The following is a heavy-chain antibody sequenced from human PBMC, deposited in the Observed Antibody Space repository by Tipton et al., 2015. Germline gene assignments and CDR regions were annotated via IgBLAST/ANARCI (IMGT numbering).Heavy chain of an antibody. CDR3: AKAYSSGWYWGFDY. D-gene: IGHD6-19*01. CDR1: GFTFSEYS. CDR2: IRQDGSEK. Sequence: SLRLSCVASGFTFSEYSMSWVRQAPGKGLEWVANIRQDGSEKYYGDSVKGRFTISRDNAKNSVYLHMNSLRAEDTALYYCAKAYSSGWYWGFDYWGQGTVVTVSS. V-gene: IGHV3-7*05. J-gene: IGHJ4*02.